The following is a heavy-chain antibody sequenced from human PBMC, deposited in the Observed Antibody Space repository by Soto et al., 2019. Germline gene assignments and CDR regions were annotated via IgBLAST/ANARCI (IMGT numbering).Heavy chain of an antibody. V-gene: IGHV1-69*01. J-gene: IGHJ6*02. CDR2: IIPIFGTA. CDR3: AVVDCSSTSCYKGYYYYGMDV. D-gene: IGHD2-2*02. CDR1: GGTFSSYA. Sequence: QVQLVQSGAEVKKPGSSVKVSCKASGGTFSSYAISWVRQAPGQGLEWMGGIIPIFGTANYAKKFQGRVKITADESTSTAYMELSSLRSEDTAVYYCAVVDCSSTSCYKGYYYYGMDVWGQGTTVTVSS.